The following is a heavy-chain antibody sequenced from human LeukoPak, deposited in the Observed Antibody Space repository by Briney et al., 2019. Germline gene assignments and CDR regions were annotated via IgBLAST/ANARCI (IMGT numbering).Heavy chain of an antibody. J-gene: IGHJ5*02. CDR3: ARGASPVTREDWFDP. CDR1: GGSISSYY. CDR2: IYYSGST. D-gene: IGHD4-11*01. V-gene: IGHV4-59*01. Sequence: SETLSLTCTVSGGSISSYYWSWIRQPPGKGLEWIGYIYYSGSTNYNPSLKSRVTISVDTSKNQFSLKLSSVTAADTAVYYCARGASPVTREDWFDPWGQGTLVTVSS.